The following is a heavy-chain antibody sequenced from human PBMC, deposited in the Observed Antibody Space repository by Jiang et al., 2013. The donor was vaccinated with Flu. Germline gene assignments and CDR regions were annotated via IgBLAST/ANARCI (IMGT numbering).Heavy chain of an antibody. Sequence: SSYGMHWVRQSPGRGLEWVAVILYDGSYTYYADSVKGRFTVSRDNSKNTLYLQMNNLRAEDTALYYCARDQETHDYSRVPDYWGRGTLVTVSS. J-gene: IGHJ4*02. V-gene: IGHV3-33*05. CDR3: ARDQETHDYSRVPDY. D-gene: IGHD4-11*01. CDR2: ILYDGSYT. CDR1: SSYG.